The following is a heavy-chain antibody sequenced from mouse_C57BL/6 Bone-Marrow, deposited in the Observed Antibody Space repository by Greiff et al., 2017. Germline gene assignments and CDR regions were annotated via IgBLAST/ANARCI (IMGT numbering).Heavy chain of an antibody. D-gene: IGHD3-2*02. Sequence: EVQLQQSGAELVRPGASVKLSCTASGFNIKDDYMHWVKQRPEQGLEWIGWIDPENGDTEYASKFQGKATITADTSSNTAYLQLSSLTSEDTAVYYCTTWLRLRLDYWGQGTTLTVSS. CDR2: IDPENGDT. J-gene: IGHJ2*01. CDR1: GFNIKDDY. V-gene: IGHV14-4*01. CDR3: TTWLRLRLDY.